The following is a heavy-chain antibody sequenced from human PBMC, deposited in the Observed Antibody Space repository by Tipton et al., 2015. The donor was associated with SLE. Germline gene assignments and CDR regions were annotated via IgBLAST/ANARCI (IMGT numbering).Heavy chain of an antibody. V-gene: IGHV4-34*01. CDR2: ITHSGSA. CDR1: GGSFSAYY. Sequence: TLSLTCAVYGGSFSAYYWSWIRQSPGKGLEWIGEITHSGSAKYNPSLKSRVTVSVDTSKNQFSLKLTSVTAADTAVYYCARDRYYGSGSLGSNYYYMDVWGKGTTVTVSS. CDR3: ARDRYYGSGSLGSNYYYMDV. D-gene: IGHD3-10*01. J-gene: IGHJ6*03.